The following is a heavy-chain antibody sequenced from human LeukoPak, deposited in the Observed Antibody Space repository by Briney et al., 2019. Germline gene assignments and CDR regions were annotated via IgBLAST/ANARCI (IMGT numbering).Heavy chain of an antibody. CDR2: ISSSGSTI. CDR1: GFTFSDYY. V-gene: IGHV3-11*01. CDR3: ARDSTPLEYSSGYYPDAFDI. D-gene: IGHD3-22*01. Sequence: GGSLRLSCAASGFTFSDYYMSWIRQAPGKGLEWVSYISSSGSTIYYADSVKGRFTISRDNAKNSLYLQMNSLRAADTAVYYCARDSTPLEYSSGYYPDAFDIWGQGTMVTVSS. J-gene: IGHJ3*02.